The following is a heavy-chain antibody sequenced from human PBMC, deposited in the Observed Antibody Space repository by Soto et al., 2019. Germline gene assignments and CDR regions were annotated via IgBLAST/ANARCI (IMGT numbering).Heavy chain of an antibody. Sequence: PSETLSLTCTVSGGSISSDGYYWSWIRPHPGKGLEWIGDIYYSGSTYYNPSLKSRVTISVDTSKNQFSLKLSSVTAADTAVYYCARVQLPPSYDFWSGYAPHYYYMDVWGKGTTVTVSS. CDR1: GGSISSDGYY. CDR3: ARVQLPPSYDFWSGYAPHYYYMDV. V-gene: IGHV4-31*03. CDR2: IYYSGST. J-gene: IGHJ6*03. D-gene: IGHD3-3*01.